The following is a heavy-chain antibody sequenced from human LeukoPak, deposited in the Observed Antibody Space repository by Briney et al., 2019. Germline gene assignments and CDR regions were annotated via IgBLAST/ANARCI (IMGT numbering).Heavy chain of an antibody. D-gene: IGHD3-10*01. J-gene: IGHJ4*02. CDR2: IHEHGTTI. Sequence: PGGSLRLSCAASGFTFSSYWMSWVRQAPGEGLVWVSRIHEHGTTIDYADSVRDRFTISRDNAKNTLYLHMNSLRAEDTAMYYCARDVGGAGSHWGQGSLVTVSS. CDR3: ARDVGGAGSH. CDR1: GFTFSSYW. V-gene: IGHV3-74*01.